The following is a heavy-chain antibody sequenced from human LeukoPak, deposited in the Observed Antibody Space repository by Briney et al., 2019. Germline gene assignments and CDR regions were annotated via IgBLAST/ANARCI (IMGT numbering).Heavy chain of an antibody. CDR1: GGSISSGGYS. CDR3: ARVASIVVVPAATYYFDY. Sequence: PSETLSLTCAVSGGSISSGGYSWSWIRQPPGKGLEWIGYIYHSGSTYYNPSLKSRVTISVDRSKNQFSLKLSSVTAADTAVYYCARVASIVVVPAATYYFDYWGQGTLVTVSS. CDR2: IYHSGST. D-gene: IGHD2-2*01. V-gene: IGHV4-30-2*01. J-gene: IGHJ4*02.